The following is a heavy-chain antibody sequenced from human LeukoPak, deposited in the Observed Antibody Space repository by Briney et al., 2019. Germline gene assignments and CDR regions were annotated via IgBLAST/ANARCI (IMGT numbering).Heavy chain of an antibody. CDR3: ARAYSGYDFFDY. CDR1: GGTFSRYA. J-gene: IGHJ4*02. CDR2: IIPIFGTA. D-gene: IGHD5-12*01. Sequence: SVRVSCKASGGTFSRYAISWVRQAPGQGLEWMGGIIPIFGTANYAQKFQGRVTITADESTSTAYMEVSSLRSEDTAVYYCARAYSGYDFFDYWGQGILVTVS. V-gene: IGHV1-69*01.